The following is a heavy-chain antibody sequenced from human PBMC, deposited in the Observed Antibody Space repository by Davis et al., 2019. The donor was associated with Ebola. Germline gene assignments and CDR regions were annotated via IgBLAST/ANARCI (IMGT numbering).Heavy chain of an antibody. CDR1: GYTFTSYD. CDR2: ISAYNGNT. D-gene: IGHD2-2*01. V-gene: IGHV1-18*01. J-gene: IGHJ6*02. Sequence: ASVTVSCKASGYTFTSYDINWVRQATGQGLEWMGWISAYNGNTNYAQKLQGRVTMTTDTSTSTAYMELRSLRSDDTAVYYCARDRGGCSSTSCPYYYYYGMDVWGQGTTVTVSS. CDR3: ARDRGGCSSTSCPYYYYYGMDV.